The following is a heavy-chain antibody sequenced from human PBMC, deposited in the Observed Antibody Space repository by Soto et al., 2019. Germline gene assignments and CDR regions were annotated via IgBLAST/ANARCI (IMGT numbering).Heavy chain of an antibody. CDR1: GFTFSSYW. D-gene: IGHD6-19*01. J-gene: IGHJ4*02. CDR2: IKQDGSES. CDR3: VAGSGWLPDF. Sequence: PGGSLRLSCAASGFTFSSYWMNWVRQAPGKGLEWVAIIKQDGSESHFVDSVRGRFSISRDNAKKSLYLQMNSLRPDDTAVYYCVAGSGWLPDFWVQGTLVTVSS. V-gene: IGHV3-7*01.